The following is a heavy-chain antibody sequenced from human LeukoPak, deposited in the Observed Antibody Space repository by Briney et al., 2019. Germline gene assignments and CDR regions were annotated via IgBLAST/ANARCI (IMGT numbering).Heavy chain of an antibody. V-gene: IGHV3-11*01. J-gene: IGHJ4*02. CDR2: ISSSGSTI. Sequence: GGSLRLSCAASGFTFSDYYMSWIRQAPGKGLEWVPYISSSGSTIYYADSVKGRFTISRDNAKNSLYLQMNSLRAEDTAVYYCARDRDGYNSRGPGTFDYWGQGTLVTVSS. CDR1: GFTFSDYY. CDR3: ARDRDGYNSRGPGTFDY. D-gene: IGHD5-24*01.